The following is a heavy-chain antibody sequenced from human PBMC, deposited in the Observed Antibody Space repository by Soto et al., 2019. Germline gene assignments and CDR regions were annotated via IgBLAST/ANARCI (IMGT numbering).Heavy chain of an antibody. V-gene: IGHV1-8*01. Sequence: QVQLVQSGAEVKKPGASVKVSCKASGYTFTSYDINWVRQATGQGLEWMGWMNPNSGNTGYAQKFQGRVTMTRNTSRSTAYMELRRLGSEDTAVYYGARGSYDYGDPVSFDYWGQGTLVTVSS. J-gene: IGHJ4*02. D-gene: IGHD4-17*01. CDR3: ARGSYDYGDPVSFDY. CDR2: MNPNSGNT. CDR1: GYTFTSYD.